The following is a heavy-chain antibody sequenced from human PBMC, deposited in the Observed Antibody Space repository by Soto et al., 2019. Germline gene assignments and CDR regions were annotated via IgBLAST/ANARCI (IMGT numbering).Heavy chain of an antibody. J-gene: IGHJ4*02. V-gene: IGHV3-23*01. CDR1: GFTFSTYA. D-gene: IGHD3-10*01. CDR3: ARISAGSASDY. CDR2: LCDTGGCA. Sequence: EVQLLESGGGLVQPGGSLRLSCAASGFTFSTYAMNWVRQAPGKGLEWVSALCDTGGCAYYADSVRARFTMSRDNSKNTLYLQMNSLRVEDTAIYYCARISAGSASDYWGQGTLVTVSS.